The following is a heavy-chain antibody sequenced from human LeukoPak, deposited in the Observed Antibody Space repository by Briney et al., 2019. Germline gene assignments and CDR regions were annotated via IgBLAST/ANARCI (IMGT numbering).Heavy chain of an antibody. Sequence: PSETLSLTCNVSGGSISSYCWNWIRQPPGKGLEWIGYIYYSGSTNYNPSLKSRVTISVDTSKNQFSLKVTSVTAADTAVYFCARRCASTWCFDYWGQGTLVTVSS. J-gene: IGHJ4*02. CDR2: IYYSGST. D-gene: IGHD6-13*01. V-gene: IGHV4-59*08. CDR3: ARRCASTWCFDY. CDR1: GGSISSYC.